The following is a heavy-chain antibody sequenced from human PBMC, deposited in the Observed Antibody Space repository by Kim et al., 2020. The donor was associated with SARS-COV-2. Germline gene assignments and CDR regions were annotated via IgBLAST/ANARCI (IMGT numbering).Heavy chain of an antibody. V-gene: IGHV3-30*04. CDR1: GFTFSGYA. CDR2: TSYDGTNK. D-gene: IGHD3-10*01. CDR3: AKDLASSQYYYYGMDV. Sequence: GGSLRLSCAASGFTFSGYAMHWVRQAPGKGLEWVAVTSYDGTNKYYADSVKGRFTISRDNSKKTLYLQMNSLRPEDTAVYYCAKDLASSQYYYYGMDVWGQGTTVTVSS. J-gene: IGHJ6*02.